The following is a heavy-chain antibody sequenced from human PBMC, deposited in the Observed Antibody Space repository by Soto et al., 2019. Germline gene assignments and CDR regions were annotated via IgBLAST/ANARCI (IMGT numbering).Heavy chain of an antibody. Sequence: GGSLRLSCAASGFTFSGSAMHWVRQASGKGLEWVGRIRSKPNNYATAYGASVKGRFTISRDDSKNMAYLQMTSLKIEDTAVYYCIGWSQWLRYDYWGQGTLVTVSS. J-gene: IGHJ4*02. CDR2: IRSKPNNYAT. V-gene: IGHV3-73*01. D-gene: IGHD6-19*01. CDR1: GFTFSGSA. CDR3: IGWSQWLRYDY.